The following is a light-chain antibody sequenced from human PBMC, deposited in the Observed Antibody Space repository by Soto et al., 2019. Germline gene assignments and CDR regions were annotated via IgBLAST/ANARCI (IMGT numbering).Light chain of an antibody. CDR3: QQRSNWPPMYT. V-gene: IGKV3-11*01. CDR1: QSVSSY. CDR2: DAS. Sequence: EIVLTQSPATLSLSPGERATLSCSASQSVSSYLAWYQQKPGQAPRLLIYDASNRATGIPARFSGSGSGTDFTLTIRSLEPEDFAVYYCQQRSNWPPMYTFGQGTKLEIK. J-gene: IGKJ2*01.